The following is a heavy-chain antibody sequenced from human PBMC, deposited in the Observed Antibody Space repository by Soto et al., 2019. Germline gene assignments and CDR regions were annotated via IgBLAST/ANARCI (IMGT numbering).Heavy chain of an antibody. D-gene: IGHD3-3*01. J-gene: IGHJ3*02. CDR3: AKDAGLPNFGGFIHAFDI. V-gene: IGHV3-23*01. Sequence: PGESLKISCAASGFTFSTFAMRWVRQAPGKGLEWVSTISAIVSSAFYADSVRGRFTISRDNSNNTLYLQMNSLRAEDTAVYYCAKDAGLPNFGGFIHAFDIWGQGTTVTVSS. CDR2: ISAIVSSA. CDR1: GFTFSTFA.